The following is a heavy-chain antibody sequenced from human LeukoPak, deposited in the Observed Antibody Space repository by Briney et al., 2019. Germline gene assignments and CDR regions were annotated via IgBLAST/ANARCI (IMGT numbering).Heavy chain of an antibody. CDR3: ASLPAAPPYYYGLDV. CDR2: ISYDGSNK. Sequence: GGSLRLSCAASGFTFSSYAMHWVRQAPGKGLEWVAVISYDGSNKYYADSVKGRFTISRDNSKNTLYLQMNNLRTEDTAVYRCASLPAAPPYYYGLDVWGQGTTVSVSS. CDR1: GFTFSSYA. J-gene: IGHJ6*02. V-gene: IGHV3-30-3*01. D-gene: IGHD2-15*01.